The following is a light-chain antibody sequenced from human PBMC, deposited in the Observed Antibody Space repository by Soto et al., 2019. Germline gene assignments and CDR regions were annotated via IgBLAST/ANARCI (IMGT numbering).Light chain of an antibody. CDR3: QQYGSSLYT. Sequence: EIVLTQSPGTLSLSPGERATLSCRASQSVSSSYLAWYQQKPGQAPRLLIYGASSRATGIPDRVSGSGSGTDFTLTISRLEPEDFAVYYCQQYGSSLYTFGQGTNLEIK. V-gene: IGKV3-20*01. CDR1: QSVSSSY. CDR2: GAS. J-gene: IGKJ2*01.